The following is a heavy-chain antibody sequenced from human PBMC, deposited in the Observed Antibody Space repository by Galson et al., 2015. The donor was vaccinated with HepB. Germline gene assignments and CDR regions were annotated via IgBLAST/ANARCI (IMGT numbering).Heavy chain of an antibody. D-gene: IGHD6-19*01. CDR2: TYYRSKWYN. V-gene: IGHV6-1*01. CDR3: ARDLSGYSSGWYSFDY. J-gene: IGHJ4*02. Sequence: CAISEDSVSSNSAAWNWIRQSPSRGLEWLGRTYYRSKWYNDYAVSVKSRITINPDTSKNQFSLQLNSVTPEDTAVYYCARDLSGYSSGWYSFDYWGQGTLVTVSS. CDR1: EDSVSSNSAA.